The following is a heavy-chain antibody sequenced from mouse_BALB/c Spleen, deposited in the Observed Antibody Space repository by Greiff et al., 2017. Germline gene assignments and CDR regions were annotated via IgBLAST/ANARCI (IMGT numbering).Heavy chain of an antibody. CDR3: AREGSFYAMDY. J-gene: IGHJ4*01. CDR2: ISDGGSYT. V-gene: IGHV5-4*02. Sequence: EVMLVESGGGLVKPGGSLKLSCAASGFTFSDYYMYWVRQTPEKRLEWVATISDGGSYTYYPDSVKGRFTISRDNAKNNLYLQMSSLKSEDTAMYYCAREGSFYAMDYWGQGTSVTVSS. CDR1: GFTFSDYY.